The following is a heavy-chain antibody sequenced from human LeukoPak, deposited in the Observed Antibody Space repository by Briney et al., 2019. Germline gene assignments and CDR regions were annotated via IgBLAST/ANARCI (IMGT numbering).Heavy chain of an antibody. J-gene: IGHJ3*02. CDR2: IIPMSDTA. D-gene: IGHD1-26*01. CDR1: GGTFSSYA. CDR3: AREDDTGRYMGDDAFDI. V-gene: IGHV1-69*06. Sequence: SVKVSCKASGGTFSSYAISWVRQAPAQGHEWKGGIIPMSDTANYPQKFRGRLTITADIPTSTVYLELSSLRPEDTAVYYCAREDDTGRYMGDDAFDIWGQGTMVTVSS.